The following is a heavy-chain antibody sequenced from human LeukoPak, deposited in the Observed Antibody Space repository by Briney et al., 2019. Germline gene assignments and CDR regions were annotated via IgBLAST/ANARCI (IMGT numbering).Heavy chain of an antibody. CDR3: SRFTTSGSYPIDY. CDR1: GFTFSSYW. CDR2: INSDGSSA. Sequence: GGSLRLSCAASGFTFSSYWIHWVRQAPGKGLGWVSRINSDGSSASYADSVKGRFTISRDNAENTLYLPMNSLRAEDTAVYYCSRFTTSGSYPIDYWGQGTLVTVSS. J-gene: IGHJ4*02. D-gene: IGHD1-26*01. V-gene: IGHV3-74*01.